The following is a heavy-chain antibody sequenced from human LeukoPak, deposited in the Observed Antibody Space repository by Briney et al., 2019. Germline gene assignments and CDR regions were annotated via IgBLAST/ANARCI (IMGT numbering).Heavy chain of an antibody. CDR2: ISYDGSNK. V-gene: IGHV3-30-3*01. Sequence: PGGSLRLSCAASGFTFSSYAMHWVRQAPGKGLEWVAVISYDGSNKYYADSVKGRFTISRDNSKNTLYLQMNSLRAEDTAVYYCARDWLVDSSAIGPFDIWGQGTMVTVSS. D-gene: IGHD3-22*01. CDR1: GFTFSSYA. J-gene: IGHJ3*02. CDR3: ARDWLVDSSAIGPFDI.